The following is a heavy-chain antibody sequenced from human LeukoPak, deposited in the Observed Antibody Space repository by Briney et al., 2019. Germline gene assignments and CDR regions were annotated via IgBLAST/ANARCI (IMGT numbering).Heavy chain of an antibody. Sequence: SETLSLTCAVYGGSFSGYYWSWIRQPPGKGLEWIGYIYYSGSTNYNPSLKSRVTISVDTSKNQFSLQLNSVTPEDTAVYYCARGSRSYLYYYYYMDVWGKGTTVTISS. V-gene: IGHV4-59*12. D-gene: IGHD3-10*01. J-gene: IGHJ6*03. CDR2: IYYSGST. CDR1: GGSFSGYY. CDR3: ARGSRSYLYYYYYMDV.